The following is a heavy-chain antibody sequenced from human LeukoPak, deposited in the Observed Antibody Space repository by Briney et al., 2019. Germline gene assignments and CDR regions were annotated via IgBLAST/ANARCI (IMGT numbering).Heavy chain of an antibody. J-gene: IGHJ5*02. CDR3: ARAVTYFYGPVIYDWFDP. CDR1: GFTFSNYD. D-gene: IGHD3-10*01. CDR2: IGNAGDT. V-gene: IGHV3-13*01. Sequence: PGGSLRLSCAASGFTFSNYDMHWVRQPTGQGLEWVSGIGNAGDTYYAGSVKGRFTISRENAKNSLFLQMHSLTAGDTAVYYCARAVTYFYGPVIYDWFDPWGQGTLVTVSS.